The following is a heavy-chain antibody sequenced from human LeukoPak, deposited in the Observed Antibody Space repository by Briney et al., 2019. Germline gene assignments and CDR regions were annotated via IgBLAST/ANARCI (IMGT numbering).Heavy chain of an antibody. CDR1: GFTFSSYA. CDR2: ISGSGGST. V-gene: IGHV3-23*01. J-gene: IGHJ4*02. D-gene: IGHD6-6*01. Sequence: PGGSLRLSCAASGFTFSSYAMSWVRQAPGKGLEWVSAISGSGGSTYYADSVKGRFTISRDSSKNTLYLQMSGLRAEDTAVYYCVRGSTSSGFDYWGQGTLVTVSS. CDR3: VRGSTSSGFDY.